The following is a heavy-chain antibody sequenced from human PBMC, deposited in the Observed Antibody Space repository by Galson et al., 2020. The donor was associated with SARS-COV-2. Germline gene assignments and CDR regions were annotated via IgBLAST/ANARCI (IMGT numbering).Heavy chain of an antibody. J-gene: IGHJ4*02. V-gene: IGHV4-39*07. CDR1: GVSIDNSRFY. CDR3: ASEAGNSWYFDY. Sequence: SQTLSLTCSVSGVSIDNSRFYWGWNRQPPGKGLAWIGSISYSGATYSKPSLKSRVTVSLDTSKNQFSLRLNSVTAADTGVYYCASEAGNSWYFDYLAPGTLVTVSS. CDR2: ISYSGAT. D-gene: IGHD6-13*01.